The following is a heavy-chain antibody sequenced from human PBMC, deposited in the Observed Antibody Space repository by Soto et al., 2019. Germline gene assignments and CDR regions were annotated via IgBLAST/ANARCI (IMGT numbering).Heavy chain of an antibody. CDR3: ARDPVDLFGYMDV. CDR2: IIPLLKTV. V-gene: IGHV1-69*06. D-gene: IGHD6-25*01. CDR1: GGTFASYS. J-gene: IGHJ6*02. Sequence: QEELVQSGAEVKKPGSSVNVSCKASGGTFASYSITWVRQAPGQRLEWMGEIIPLLKTVNYAQKFQGRVTITEARSTSTVYMALSRLRSDDTAVYYCARDPVDLFGYMDVWGHGTTVTVS.